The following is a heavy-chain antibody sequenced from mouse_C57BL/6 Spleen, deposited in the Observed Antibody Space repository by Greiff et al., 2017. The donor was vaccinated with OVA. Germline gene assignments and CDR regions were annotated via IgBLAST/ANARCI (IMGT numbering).Heavy chain of an antibody. CDR2: IDPSDSET. D-gene: IGHD1-1*01. J-gene: IGHJ2*01. Sequence: QQSCKASGYTFTSYWMHWVKQRPIQGLEWIGNIDPSDSETHYNQKFKDKATLTVDKSSSTAYMQLSSLTSEDSAVYYCARRITTVVATGDYFDYWGQGTTLTVSS. V-gene: IGHV1-52*01. CDR3: ARRITTVVATGDYFDY. CDR1: GYTFTSYW.